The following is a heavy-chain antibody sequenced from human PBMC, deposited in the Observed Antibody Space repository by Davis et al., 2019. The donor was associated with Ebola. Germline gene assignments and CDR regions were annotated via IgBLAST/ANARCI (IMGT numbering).Heavy chain of an antibody. J-gene: IGHJ4*02. CDR1: GFAFYTHS. CDR2: ISPNGSYI. V-gene: IGHV3-21*01. CDR3: ARGLPLDY. Sequence: PGGSLRLSCAVSGFAFYTHSMHWVRQAPGKGLEWVSSISPNGSYIYSVDSVKGRFTISRDNAKKSLYLQLNSLRVEDTAVYYCARGLPLDYWGQGTLVTVSS.